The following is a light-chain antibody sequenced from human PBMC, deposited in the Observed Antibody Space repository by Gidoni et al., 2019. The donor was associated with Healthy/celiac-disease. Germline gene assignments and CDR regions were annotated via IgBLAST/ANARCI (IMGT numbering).Light chain of an antibody. CDR1: SSNIGSNY. Sequence: QSVLTQPPSASVTPGQGVTISCSGSSSNIGSNYVYWYQQHPGTAPKLLIYRNHQRPSGVPDRFSGSKSGTSASLAISGLRSEDEADYYCAAWDDSLSGPVFGGGTKLTVL. V-gene: IGLV1-47*01. CDR2: RNH. J-gene: IGLJ2*01. CDR3: AAWDDSLSGPV.